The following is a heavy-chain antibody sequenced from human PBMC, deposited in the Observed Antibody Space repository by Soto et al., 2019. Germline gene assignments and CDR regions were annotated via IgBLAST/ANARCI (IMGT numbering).Heavy chain of an antibody. D-gene: IGHD6-13*01. CDR1: GFTVSSNY. J-gene: IGHJ4*02. Sequence: GGSLRLSCAASGFTVSSNYMSWVRQAPGKGLEWVSVIYSGGSTYYADSVKGRFTISRDNSKNTLYLQMNSLRAEDTAVYYCARDYPGAAAGTGYFDYWGQGTLVTVSS. CDR2: IYSGGST. CDR3: ARDYPGAAAGTGYFDY. V-gene: IGHV3-66*01.